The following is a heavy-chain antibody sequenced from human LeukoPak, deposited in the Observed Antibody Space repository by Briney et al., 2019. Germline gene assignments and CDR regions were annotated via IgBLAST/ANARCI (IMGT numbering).Heavy chain of an antibody. CDR3: AKQLGYCSDGSCYFPY. D-gene: IGHD2-15*01. Sequence: GGSLRLSCAASGFTFSSYAMHWVRQAPGKGLEWVAVISYDGSNKYYADSVKGRFTISRDNSKSTLCLQMNSLRAEDTAVYYCAKQLGYCSDGSCYFPYWGQGTLVTVSS. J-gene: IGHJ4*02. V-gene: IGHV3-30-3*02. CDR2: ISYDGSNK. CDR1: GFTFSSYA.